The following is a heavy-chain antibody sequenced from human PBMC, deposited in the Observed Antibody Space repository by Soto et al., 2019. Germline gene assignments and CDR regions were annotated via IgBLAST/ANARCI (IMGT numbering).Heavy chain of an antibody. D-gene: IGHD4-17*01. J-gene: IGHJ5*02. Sequence: QVQLVQSGAEEKKPGASVKVSCKASGYTFTSYAMHWVRQAPGQRLEWMGWINAGNGNTKYSQKLQGRVTITRDTSASTAYMELSSLRSEDTAVYYCSRGKATVDGNWFDPWGQGTLVTVSS. CDR2: INAGNGNT. V-gene: IGHV1-3*05. CDR1: GYTFTSYA. CDR3: SRGKATVDGNWFDP.